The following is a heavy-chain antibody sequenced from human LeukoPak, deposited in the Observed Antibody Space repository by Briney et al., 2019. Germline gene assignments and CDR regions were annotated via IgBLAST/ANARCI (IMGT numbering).Heavy chain of an antibody. D-gene: IGHD2-21*01. J-gene: IGHJ4*02. CDR3: ARAVVYCGGDCYPYYFDY. Sequence: ASVRVSCKASGYTFTSYGISWVRQAPGQGLEWMGWTSAYNGNTNYAQKLQGRVTMTTDTSTSTAYMELRSLRSDDTAVYYCARAVVYCGGDCYPYYFDYWGQGTLVTVSS. CDR1: GYTFTSYG. V-gene: IGHV1-18*01. CDR2: TSAYNGNT.